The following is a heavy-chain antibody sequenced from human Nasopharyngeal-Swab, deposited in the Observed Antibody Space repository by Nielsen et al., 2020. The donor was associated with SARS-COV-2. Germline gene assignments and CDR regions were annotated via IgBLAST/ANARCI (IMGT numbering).Heavy chain of an antibody. CDR1: GYTFTNYA. CDR2: INTNTGNP. D-gene: IGHD2-2*01. J-gene: IGHJ4*02. CDR3: ARDLVGLGYY. Sequence: ASVTVSCKTSGYTFTNYAMNWVRQAPGQGLEWMGWINTNTGNPMYAQGFTGRFVFSLDTSVSTAYLQISSLKAEDTAVYYCARDLVGLGYYWGQGTLVTVSS. V-gene: IGHV7-4-1*02.